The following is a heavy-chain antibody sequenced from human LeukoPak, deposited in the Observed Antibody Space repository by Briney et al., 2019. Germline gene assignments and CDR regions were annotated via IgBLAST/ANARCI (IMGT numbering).Heavy chain of an antibody. D-gene: IGHD1-26*01. Sequence: GGSLRLSCAASGFTFSSHGIHWVRQAPGKGLEWVAIIWYDGSKKYYADSVKGRFTISRDNSKNTLYLQMNSLRAEDTAVYYCAKKAGRTGGSYWIDYWGQGTLVTVSS. CDR1: GFTFSSHG. CDR3: AKKAGRTGGSYWIDY. CDR2: IWYDGSKK. V-gene: IGHV3-30*02. J-gene: IGHJ4*02.